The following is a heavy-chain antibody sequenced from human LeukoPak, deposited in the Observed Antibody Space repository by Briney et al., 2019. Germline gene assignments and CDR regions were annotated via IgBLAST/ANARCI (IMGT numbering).Heavy chain of an antibody. CDR2: ITSSSNYI. J-gene: IGHJ5*02. CDR3: ARDPGDCTSTSCSLNWFDP. V-gene: IGHV3-21*01. CDR1: GFTFGDYA. Sequence: GGSLRLSCTASGFTFGDYAMRWFRQAPGKGLEWVSSITSSSNYIYYADSVKGRFTISRDDAKNSLYLQMNNLRAEDTAVYYCARDPGDCTSTSCSLNWFDPWGQGTLVTVSS. D-gene: IGHD2-2*01.